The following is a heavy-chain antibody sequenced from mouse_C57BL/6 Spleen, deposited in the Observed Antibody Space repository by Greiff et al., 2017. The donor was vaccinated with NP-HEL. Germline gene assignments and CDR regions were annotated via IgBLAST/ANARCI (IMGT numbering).Heavy chain of an antibody. CDR1: GFNIKDDY. CDR2: IDPENGDT. V-gene: IGHV14-4*01. J-gene: IGHJ4*01. CDR3: TSCAHYYAMDY. D-gene: IGHD3-3*01. Sequence: VQLKESGAELVRPGASVKLSCTASGFNIKDDYMHWVKQRPEQGLEWIGWIDPENGDTEYASKFQGKATITADTSSNTAYLQLSSLTSEDTAVYYCTSCAHYYAMDYWGQGTSVTVSS.